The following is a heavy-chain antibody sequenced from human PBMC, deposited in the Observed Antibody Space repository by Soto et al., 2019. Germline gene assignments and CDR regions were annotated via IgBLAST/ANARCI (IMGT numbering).Heavy chain of an antibody. CDR1: GFTFSSYS. CDR2: ISSSSSYI. D-gene: IGHD3-22*01. Sequence: PGGSLRLSCAASGFTFSSYSMNWVRQAPGKGLEWVSSISSSSSYIYYADSVKGRFTISRDNAKNSLYLQMNSLRAEDTAVYYCARDFRLGYYDSSGYIDYWGQGTLVTVSS. CDR3: ARDFRLGYYDSSGYIDY. V-gene: IGHV3-21*01. J-gene: IGHJ4*02.